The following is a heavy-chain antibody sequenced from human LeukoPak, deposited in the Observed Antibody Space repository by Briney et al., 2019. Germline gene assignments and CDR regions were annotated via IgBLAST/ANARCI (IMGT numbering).Heavy chain of an antibody. D-gene: IGHD4-17*01. Sequence: GASVKVSCKVSGYTLTELSMNWVRQAPGKGLEWMGGYDPEDGETIYAQKFQGRVTMTEDTSTETAYMELSSLRSEDTAVYYCASVPSDYGDYVGADSYYYYMDVWGKGTTVTVSS. CDR1: GYTLTELS. J-gene: IGHJ6*03. CDR3: ASVPSDYGDYVGADSYYYYMDV. V-gene: IGHV1-24*01. CDR2: YDPEDGET.